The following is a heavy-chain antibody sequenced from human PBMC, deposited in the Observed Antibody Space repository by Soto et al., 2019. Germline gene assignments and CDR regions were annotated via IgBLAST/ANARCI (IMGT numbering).Heavy chain of an antibody. CDR2: INHSGST. D-gene: IGHD1-26*01. CDR3: ARVGVSEAAAY. Sequence: ETLSLTCAVYGGSFSGYYWSWIRQPPGKGLEWIGEINHSGSTNYNPSLKSRVTISVDTSKNQFSLKLSSVTAADTAVYYCARVGVSEAAAYWGQGTLVTVSS. J-gene: IGHJ4*02. CDR1: GGSFSGYY. V-gene: IGHV4-34*01.